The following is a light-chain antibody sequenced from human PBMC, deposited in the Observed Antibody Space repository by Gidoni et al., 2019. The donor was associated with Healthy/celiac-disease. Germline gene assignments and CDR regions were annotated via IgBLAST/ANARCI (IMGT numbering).Light chain of an antibody. V-gene: IGKV1-5*03. CDR1: QSISSW. J-gene: IGKJ1*01. CDR2: KAS. Sequence: DIQMTQSPATLSASVGYRVTITCRASQSISSWLAWYQQKPGKAPKLLIYKASSLESGDPSRFSGSGSGTEFTLTISSLQPDDFATYYCQQYRTFGQGTKVEIK. CDR3: QQYRT.